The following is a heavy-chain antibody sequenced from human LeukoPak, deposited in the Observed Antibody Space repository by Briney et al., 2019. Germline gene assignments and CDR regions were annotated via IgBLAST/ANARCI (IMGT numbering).Heavy chain of an antibody. CDR3: ARGRYYYDSSGYYYFDY. D-gene: IGHD3-22*01. J-gene: IGHJ4*02. Sequence: SETLSLTCTVSGGSISSYYWSWIRQPPGKGLEWIGHIYYSGSTNSNPSLKSRVTISVDTSKNQFSLKLSSVTAADTAVYYCARGRYYYDSSGYYYFDYWGQGTLVTVSS. CDR1: GGSISSYY. V-gene: IGHV4-59*01. CDR2: IYYSGST.